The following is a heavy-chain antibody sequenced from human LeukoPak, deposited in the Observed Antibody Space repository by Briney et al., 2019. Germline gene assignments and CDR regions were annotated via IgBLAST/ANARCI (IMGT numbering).Heavy chain of an antibody. D-gene: IGHD3-10*01. V-gene: IGHV4-59*08. CDR1: GGSISSYY. CDR2: IYYNGST. Sequence: SETLSLTCTVSGGSISSYYWSWIRQPPGKGLEWIGYIYYNGSTNYNPSLKSRVTISVDTSKNQFSLKLSSVTAADTAVYYCARQGSGIATYYFDYWGQGTLVTVSS. J-gene: IGHJ4*02. CDR3: ARQGSGIATYYFDY.